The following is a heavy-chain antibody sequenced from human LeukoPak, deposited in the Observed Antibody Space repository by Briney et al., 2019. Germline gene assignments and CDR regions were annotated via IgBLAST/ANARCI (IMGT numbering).Heavy chain of an antibody. CDR3: ARVPTVTIYYYYYYMDV. J-gene: IGHJ6*03. V-gene: IGHV1-69*13. CDR1: GGTFSSYA. D-gene: IGHD4-11*01. Sequence: SVKVSCKASGGTFSSYAISWVRHAPGQGLEWMGGIIPIFGTANYAQKFQGRVTITADESTSTAYMELSSLRSEDTAVYYCARVPTVTIYYYYYYMDVWGKGTTVTVSS. CDR2: IIPIFGTA.